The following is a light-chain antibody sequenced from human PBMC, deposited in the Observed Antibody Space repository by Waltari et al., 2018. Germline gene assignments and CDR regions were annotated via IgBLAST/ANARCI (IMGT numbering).Light chain of an antibody. J-gene: IGLJ2*01. V-gene: IGLV2-14*01. CDR2: DVS. CDR1: SSDVGGYNY. CDR3: SSYTSSSTLVV. Sequence: QSALTQPASVSGSPGQSITISCTGTSSDVGGYNYVSWYQQHPGKAPKVMIYDVSNRPSGVSKRFSGSKSGNTASLTISGLQAEDEADYYCSSYTSSSTLVVFGGGTKLTVL.